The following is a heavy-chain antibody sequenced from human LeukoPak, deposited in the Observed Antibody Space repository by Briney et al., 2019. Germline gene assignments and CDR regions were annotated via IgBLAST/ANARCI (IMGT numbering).Heavy chain of an antibody. CDR1: GGSISSSSSY. Sequence: SETLSLTCTVSGGSISSSSSYWGWIRQPPGTGLEWIGSIYYSGSTYYNPSLKSRVTISVDTSKKQFSLNLNSVTAADTAVYYCARRRRWLQSLDTPFDYWGQGTLVTVSS. CDR2: IYYSGST. D-gene: IGHD5-24*01. CDR3: ARRRRWLQSLDTPFDY. J-gene: IGHJ4*02. V-gene: IGHV4-39*01.